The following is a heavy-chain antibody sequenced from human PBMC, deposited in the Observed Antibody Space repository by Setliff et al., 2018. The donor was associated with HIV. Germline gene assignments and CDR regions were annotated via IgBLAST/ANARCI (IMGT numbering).Heavy chain of an antibody. V-gene: IGHV1-18*01. D-gene: IGHD3-22*01. J-gene: IGHJ5*02. CDR3: AKDDRYYYDTSGSPSNWFDP. CDR2: ISAYNGNT. Sequence: GASVKVSCKASGYTFTSFGVSWLRRAPGQGLEWMGWISAYNGNTNYAQKLQGRVTMTTDTSTSTAYMELRSLRSDDTAVYYCAKDDRYYYDTSGSPSNWFDPWGQGTLVTVSS. CDR1: GYTFTSFG.